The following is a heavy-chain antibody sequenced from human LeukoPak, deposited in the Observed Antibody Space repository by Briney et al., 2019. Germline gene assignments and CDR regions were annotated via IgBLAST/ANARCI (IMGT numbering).Heavy chain of an antibody. V-gene: IGHV4-59*01. CDR2: IYYSGST. Sequence: SSETLSLTCTVSGGSISSYYWSWIRQPPGKGLEWIGYIYYSGSTNYNPSLKSRVTISVDTSKNQFSLKLSSVTAADTAVYYCARARGDFWSGYLGYLDYWGQGTLVTVSS. CDR3: ARARGDFWSGYLGYLDY. J-gene: IGHJ4*02. CDR1: GGSISSYY. D-gene: IGHD3-3*01.